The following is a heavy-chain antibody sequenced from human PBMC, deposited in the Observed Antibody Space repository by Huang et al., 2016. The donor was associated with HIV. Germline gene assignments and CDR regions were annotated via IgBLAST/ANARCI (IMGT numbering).Heavy chain of an antibody. CDR2: VSFDGSQT. Sequence: QVLLVESGGGVVQPGKSLRLSCTASGFAVSNNGMHWVRQAAGKGLEWVAVVSFDGSQTYLADSVNDRFTISRDKSKSTLFLQMSSLRPDDTAVYYCASAPARALSYFDNWGQGTLVTVSS. D-gene: IGHD3-10*01. CDR3: ASAPARALSYFDN. J-gene: IGHJ4*02. V-gene: IGHV3-30*03. CDR1: GFAVSNNG.